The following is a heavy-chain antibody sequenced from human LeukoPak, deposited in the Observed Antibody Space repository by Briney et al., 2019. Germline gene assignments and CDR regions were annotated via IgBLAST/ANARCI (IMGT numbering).Heavy chain of an antibody. V-gene: IGHV4-59*01. CDR3: AGSDIRSYYYDSSGYYMY. CDR1: GGSISSYY. J-gene: IGHJ4*02. CDR2: IYYSGST. D-gene: IGHD3-22*01. Sequence: SETLSLTCTVSGGSISSYYWSWIRQPPGKGLEWIGYIYYSGSTNYNPSLKSRVTISVDTSKNQFSLKLSSVTAADTAVYYCAGSDIRSYYYDSSGYYMYWGQGTLVTVSS.